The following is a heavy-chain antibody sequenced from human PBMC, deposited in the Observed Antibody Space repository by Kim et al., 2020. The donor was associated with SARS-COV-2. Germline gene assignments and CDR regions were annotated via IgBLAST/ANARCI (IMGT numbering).Heavy chain of an antibody. CDR3: ASQPHAAAATWCFDY. D-gene: IGHD2-15*01. CDR1: GYTFTGYY. V-gene: IGHV1-2*02. Sequence: ASVKVSCKASGYTFTGYYIHWVRQAPGQGLEWMGWINPNSGGTDYAQKFQGRVTMTRDTSISTTYMELSSLRADDTALYYCASQPHAAAATWCFDYWGQG. J-gene: IGHJ4*02. CDR2: INPNSGGT.